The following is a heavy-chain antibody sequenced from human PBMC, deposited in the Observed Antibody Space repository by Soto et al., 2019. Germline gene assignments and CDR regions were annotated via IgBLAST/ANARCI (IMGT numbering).Heavy chain of an antibody. CDR3: AREISSSWMDV. CDR1: GYIFTDYY. V-gene: IGHV1-2*06. D-gene: IGHD6-13*01. J-gene: IGHJ6*02. CDR2: INPNSGGT. Sequence: ASVKVSCKASGYIFTDYYMHWVRQAPGQELGWMGRINPNSGGTNYAQKFQGRVTMTRDTSISTAYMELSRLTSDDTAVYHCAREISSSWMDVWGQGTTVTVSS.